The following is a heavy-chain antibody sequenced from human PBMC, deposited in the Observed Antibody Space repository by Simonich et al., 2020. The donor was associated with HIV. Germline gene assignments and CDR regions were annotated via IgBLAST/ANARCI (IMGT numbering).Heavy chain of an antibody. Sequence: QVQLVQSGAEVKKPGASVKVSCKVSGYTLTELSMHWVRQAPGKGLEWRDGFDPEDGETIYAQKCQGRVTMTEDTSTDTAYMELSSLRSEDTAVYYCATVPYSNSFNWFDPWGQGTLVTVSS. CDR3: ATVPYSNSFNWFDP. CDR2: FDPEDGET. V-gene: IGHV1-24*01. J-gene: IGHJ5*02. CDR1: GYTLTELS. D-gene: IGHD4-4*01.